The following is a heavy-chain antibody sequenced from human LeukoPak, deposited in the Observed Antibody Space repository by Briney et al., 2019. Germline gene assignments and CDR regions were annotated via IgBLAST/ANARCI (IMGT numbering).Heavy chain of an antibody. CDR3: ARDKDSGYDRIFDY. CDR1: GFTFSSYS. Sequence: PGGSLRLSCAASGFTFSSYSMNWVRQAPGKGLEWVSSISSSSSSIYYADSVKGRFTISRDGAKNSLYLLMNSLRAVDTAVYYCARDKDSGYDRIFDYWGQGTLVTVSS. D-gene: IGHD5-12*01. V-gene: IGHV3-21*01. CDR2: ISSSSSSI. J-gene: IGHJ4*02.